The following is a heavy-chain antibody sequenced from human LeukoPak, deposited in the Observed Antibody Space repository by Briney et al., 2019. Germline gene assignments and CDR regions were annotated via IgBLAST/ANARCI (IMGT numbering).Heavy chain of an antibody. Sequence: PGGSLRLSCAASGFTFSSYAMSWVRQAPGKGLEWVSAISGSGGSTYYADSVKGRFTISGDNSKNTLYLQMNSLGAEDTAVYYCAKDEEWELPGPLDYWGQGTLVTVSS. D-gene: IGHD1-26*01. CDR1: GFTFSSYA. CDR3: AKDEEWELPGPLDY. V-gene: IGHV3-23*01. J-gene: IGHJ4*02. CDR2: ISGSGGST.